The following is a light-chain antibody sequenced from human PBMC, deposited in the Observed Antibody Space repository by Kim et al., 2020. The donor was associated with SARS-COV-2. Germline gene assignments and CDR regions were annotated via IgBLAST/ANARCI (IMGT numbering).Light chain of an antibody. Sequence: GKKVTISCARSSGSVASYYVQWYHQRPGSAPITLIYDNTQRPSGVPDRFSGSIDSSSNSASLTISGLKPEDEGDYYCQSYDDITVVFGGGTQLTVL. CDR2: DNT. J-gene: IGLJ2*01. V-gene: IGLV6-57*03. CDR1: SGSVASYY. CDR3: QSYDDITVV.